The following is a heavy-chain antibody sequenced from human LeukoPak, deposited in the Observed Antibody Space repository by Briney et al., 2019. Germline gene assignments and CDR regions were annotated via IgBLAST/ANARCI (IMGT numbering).Heavy chain of an antibody. CDR1: GGSFSGYY. CDR2: INHSGST. D-gene: IGHD1-26*01. CDR3: ARGKKAGGSYGFYYYYYMDV. V-gene: IGHV4-34*01. Sequence: SETLSLTCAVYGGSFSGYYWSWLRQPPGKGLEWIGEINHSGSTNYNPSLKSRVTISVDTSKNQFSLKLSSVTAADTAVYYCARGKKAGGSYGFYYYYYMDVWGKGTTVTVSS. J-gene: IGHJ6*03.